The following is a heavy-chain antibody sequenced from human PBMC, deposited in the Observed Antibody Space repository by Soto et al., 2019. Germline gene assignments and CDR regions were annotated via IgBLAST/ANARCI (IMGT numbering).Heavy chain of an antibody. J-gene: IGHJ5*02. Sequence: ASVEVSCKASGYTFTSYDINWVRQATGQGLEWMGWMNPNSGNTGYAQKFQGRVTMTRNTSISTAYMELSSLRSEDTAVYYCATKAAFGSSWYFNWFDPWGQGTLVTVSS. D-gene: IGHD6-13*01. V-gene: IGHV1-8*01. CDR3: ATKAAFGSSWYFNWFDP. CDR2: MNPNSGNT. CDR1: GYTFTSYD.